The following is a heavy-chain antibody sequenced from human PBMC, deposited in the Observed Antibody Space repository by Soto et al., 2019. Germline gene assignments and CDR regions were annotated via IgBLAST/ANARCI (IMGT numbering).Heavy chain of an antibody. D-gene: IGHD3-3*01. CDR2: VSGSGLST. CDR1: GFTFSSYA. Sequence: EVQLLESGGGLVQPGGSLRLSCAASGFTFSSYAMDWVRQSSGKGLEWVSYVSGSGLSTYYADSVKGRFTISRDTSKNMVFLQISSLRAEATAVYYCARDLGDQYDFWSDYPAAVDFWGQGTQVTVSS. V-gene: IGHV3-23*01. J-gene: IGHJ4*02. CDR3: ARDLGDQYDFWSDYPAAVDF.